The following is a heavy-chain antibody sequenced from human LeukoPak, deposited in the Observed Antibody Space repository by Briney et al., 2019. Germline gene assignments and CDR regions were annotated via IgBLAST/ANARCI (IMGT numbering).Heavy chain of an antibody. CDR3: AKSSSDWSYFDY. V-gene: IGHV3-30*18. D-gene: IGHD6-19*01. J-gene: IGHJ4*02. CDR1: GFTFSSYG. Sequence: GGSLRLSCAASGFTFSSYGMHWVRQAPGKGLEWVAVISYDGSNKYYADSVKGRFTISRDNSKNTLHLQMNSLIAEDTAVYYCAKSSSDWSYFDYWGQGTLVSVSS. CDR2: ISYDGSNK.